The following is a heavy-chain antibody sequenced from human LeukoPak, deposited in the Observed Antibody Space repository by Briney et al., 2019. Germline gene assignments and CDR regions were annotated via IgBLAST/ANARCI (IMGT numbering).Heavy chain of an antibody. D-gene: IGHD3-10*01. V-gene: IGHV4-59*11. CDR1: GGSISSHH. CDR2: VYYSGST. J-gene: IGHJ4*02. Sequence: PSETLSLTCTVSGGSISSHHWSWIRQPPGKGLEWIGYVYYSGSTTYNPSLKSRLTMSLDTSKNQFSLRLSSVTAADTAVYYCAGDFDLGSYKFDYWGQGILVTVSS. CDR3: AGDFDLGSYKFDY.